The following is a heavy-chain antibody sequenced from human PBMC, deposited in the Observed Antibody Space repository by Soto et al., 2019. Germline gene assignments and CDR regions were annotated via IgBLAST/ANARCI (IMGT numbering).Heavy chain of an antibody. J-gene: IGHJ6*02. V-gene: IGHV1-69*01. D-gene: IGHD1-26*01. CDR3: ARVGHITNYGMAV. CDR1: GGTFSSYP. Sequence: QVQLVQSGAEVKKPGSSVKVSCEASGGTFSSYPISWVRQAPGQGLEWMGGIIPFFGTSNYAQKFQGRVTITADDSTSTAQRELRSLRSEDKAVSYCARVGHITNYGMAVWCQGTTVTVSS. CDR2: IIPFFGTS.